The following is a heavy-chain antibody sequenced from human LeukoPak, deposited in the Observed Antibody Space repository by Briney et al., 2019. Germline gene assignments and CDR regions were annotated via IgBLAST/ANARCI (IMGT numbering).Heavy chain of an antibody. CDR2: INRDGGII. CDR1: GFTLSTYE. D-gene: IGHD6-6*01. J-gene: IGHJ4*02. V-gene: IGHV3-48*03. Sequence: PGGSLRLSCAACGFTLSTYEMSWVRQAPGKGLEWVSYINRDGGIIYYADSVRGRFTISRDTAKNSLDLQMNSLRVEDTAIYYCARRDHIAGRLDYWGQGTLVTVSS. CDR3: ARRDHIAGRLDY.